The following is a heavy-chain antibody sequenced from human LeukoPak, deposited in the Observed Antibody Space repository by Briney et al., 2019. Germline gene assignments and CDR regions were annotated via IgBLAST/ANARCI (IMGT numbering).Heavy chain of an antibody. J-gene: IGHJ6*02. D-gene: IGHD3-10*01. CDR3: AAPSGSDAGTYYYYGMDV. Sequence: SVKVSCKASGFTFTSSAMQWVRQARGQRLEWIGWIVVVSGNTNYAQKFQERVTITRDMSTSTAYMELSSLRSEDTAVYYCAAPSGSDAGTYYYYGMDVWGQGTTVTVSS. V-gene: IGHV1-58*02. CDR1: GFTFTSSA. CDR2: IVVVSGNT.